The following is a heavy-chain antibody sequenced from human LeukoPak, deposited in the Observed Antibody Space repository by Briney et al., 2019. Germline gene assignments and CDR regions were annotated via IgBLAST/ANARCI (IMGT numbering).Heavy chain of an antibody. Sequence: ASVKVSCKASGYTFTSYYMHWVRQAPGQGLEWMGIINPSGGGTSYAQKFQGRVTMTRDMSTSTVYMELSSLRSEDTAVYYCARAYGYGYFDYWGQGTLVTVSS. J-gene: IGHJ4*02. CDR3: ARAYGYGYFDY. CDR2: INPSGGGT. D-gene: IGHD5-12*01. V-gene: IGHV1-46*01. CDR1: GYTFTSYY.